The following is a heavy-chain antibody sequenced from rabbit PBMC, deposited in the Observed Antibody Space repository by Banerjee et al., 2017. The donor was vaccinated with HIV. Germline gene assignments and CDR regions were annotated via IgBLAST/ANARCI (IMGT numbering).Heavy chain of an antibody. J-gene: IGHJ4*01. CDR2: INTSTGNT. CDR1: GFSFSNRYV. D-gene: IGHD4-2*01. Sequence: QSLEESGGDLVKPEGSLTLTCKASGFSFSNRYVMCWVRQAPGKGLEWIACINTSTGNTVYASWAKGRSTVSKTSSTTVTLQMTSLTAADTATYFCARGTWDAGDGLDLWGPGTLVTVS. CDR3: ARGTWDAGDGLDL. V-gene: IGHV1S40*01.